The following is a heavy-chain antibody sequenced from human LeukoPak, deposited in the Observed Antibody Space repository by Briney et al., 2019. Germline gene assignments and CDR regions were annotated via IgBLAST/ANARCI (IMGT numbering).Heavy chain of an antibody. V-gene: IGHV1-18*01. D-gene: IGHD2-15*01. CDR2: ISAYNGNT. CDR1: GYTFTSYG. Sequence: ASVKVSCKASGYTFTSYGISWVRQAPGQGLEWMGWISAYNGNTNYAQKLQGRVTMTTDTSTSTAYMELRSLRSDDTAVYYCARDGRDLSEDIVVVVAASDAFDIWGQGTMVTVSS. J-gene: IGHJ3*02. CDR3: ARDGRDLSEDIVVVVAASDAFDI.